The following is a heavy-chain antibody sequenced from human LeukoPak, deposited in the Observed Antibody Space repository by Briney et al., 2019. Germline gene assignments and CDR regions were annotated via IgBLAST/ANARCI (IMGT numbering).Heavy chain of an antibody. Sequence: GASLRLSCAASGFTFSSYAMSWVRQAPGKGLEWVSAISGSGGSTYYAVSVKGRFTISRDNSKNTLYLQMNSLRAEDTAVYYCAKGNTMVRGPKGAFDIWGQGTMVTVSS. V-gene: IGHV3-23*01. J-gene: IGHJ3*02. D-gene: IGHD3-10*01. CDR1: GFTFSSYA. CDR3: AKGNTMVRGPKGAFDI. CDR2: ISGSGGST.